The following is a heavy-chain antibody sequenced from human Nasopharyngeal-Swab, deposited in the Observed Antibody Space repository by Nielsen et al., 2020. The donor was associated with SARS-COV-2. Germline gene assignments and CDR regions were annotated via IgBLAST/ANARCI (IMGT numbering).Heavy chain of an antibody. CDR3: ARHGDPSRMPSYSTYYYYGMDV. Sequence: WIRQPPGKGLEWIGSIYYSGSTYYNPSLKSRVTISVDTSKNQFSPKLSSVTAADTAVYYCARHGDPSRMPSYSTYYYYGMDVWGQGTTVTVSS. D-gene: IGHD2-21*01. CDR2: IYYSGST. J-gene: IGHJ6*02. V-gene: IGHV4-39*01.